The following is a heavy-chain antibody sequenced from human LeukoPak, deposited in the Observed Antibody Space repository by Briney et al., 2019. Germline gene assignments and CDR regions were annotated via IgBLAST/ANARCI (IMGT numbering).Heavy chain of an antibody. CDR3: ARAGTVVVTARFDP. CDR1: GYSISSGYY. Sequence: PSETLSPTCTVSGYSISSGYYWGWIRQPPGKGLEWMGSIYHSGSTYYNPSLKSRVTISVDTSKNQFSLKLSSVTAADTAVYYCARAGTVVVTARFDPWGQGTLVTVSS. CDR2: IYHSGST. J-gene: IGHJ5*02. D-gene: IGHD2-21*02. V-gene: IGHV4-38-2*02.